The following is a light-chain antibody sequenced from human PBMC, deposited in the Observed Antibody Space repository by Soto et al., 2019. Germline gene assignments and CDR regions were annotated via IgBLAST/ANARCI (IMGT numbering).Light chain of an antibody. V-gene: IGLV2-23*01. CDR3: CSYAGSSTYV. CDR1: SSDVGSYNL. CDR2: EGS. J-gene: IGLJ1*01. Sequence: QSVLTQPASVSGSPGQSIAMSCTGTSSDVGSYNLVSWYQQHPGKAPKLMIYEGSKRPSGVSNRFSGSKSGNTASLTISGLQAEDEADYYCCSYAGSSTYVFGTGTKVTV.